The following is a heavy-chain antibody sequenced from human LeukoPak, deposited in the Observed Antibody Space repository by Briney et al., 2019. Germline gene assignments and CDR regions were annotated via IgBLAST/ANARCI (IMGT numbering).Heavy chain of an antibody. J-gene: IGHJ4*02. V-gene: IGHV1-69*13. CDR3: VRAGGPRKWYFDY. CDR2: IIPVFGTT. D-gene: IGHD1-14*01. Sequence: SVKVSCKASGYTFSSYTMNWVRQAPGQGLEWMGGIIPVFGTTKSAQKFQGRVTITADESTRITYMELTSLRSEDTAVYYCVRAGGPRKWYFDYWGQGTTVIVSS. CDR1: GYTFSSYT.